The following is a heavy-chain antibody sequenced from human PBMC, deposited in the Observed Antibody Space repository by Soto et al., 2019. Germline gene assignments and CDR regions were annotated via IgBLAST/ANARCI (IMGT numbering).Heavy chain of an antibody. V-gene: IGHV1-69*13. D-gene: IGHD1-20*01. J-gene: IGHJ6*02. CDR3: ARDNNWNDGTDPRFDYGMDV. CDR2: IIPIFGTA. CDR1: GGTFSSYA. Sequence: SVKVSCKASGGTFSSYAISWVRQAPGQGLEWMGGIIPIFGTANYAQKFQGRVTITADESTSTAYMELSSLRSEDTAVYYCARDNNWNDGTDPRFDYGMDVWGQGTTVTVSS.